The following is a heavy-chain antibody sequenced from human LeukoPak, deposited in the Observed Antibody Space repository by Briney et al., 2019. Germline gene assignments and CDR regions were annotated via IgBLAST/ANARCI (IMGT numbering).Heavy chain of an antibody. CDR3: ARVGGDYYYDSSGYYGYYYMDV. Sequence: SETLSLTCTVSDGSISSSSYYWGWIRQPPGKGLEWIGYIYYSGSTNYNPSLKSRVTISVDTSKNQSSLKLSSVTAADTAVYYCARVGGDYYYDSSGYYGYYYMDVWGKGTTVTVSS. CDR2: IYYSGST. J-gene: IGHJ6*03. D-gene: IGHD3-22*01. CDR1: DGSISSSSYY. V-gene: IGHV4-61*05.